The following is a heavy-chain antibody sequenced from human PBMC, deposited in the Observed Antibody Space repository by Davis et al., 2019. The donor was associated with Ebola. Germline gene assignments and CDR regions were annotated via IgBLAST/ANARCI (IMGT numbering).Heavy chain of an antibody. V-gene: IGHV1-2*04. CDR1: GYTFTGYY. CDR3: ASAGYNWNYWFDP. CDR2: INPNSGGT. J-gene: IGHJ5*02. D-gene: IGHD1-7*01. Sequence: AASVKVSCKASGYTFTGYYMHWVRQAPGQGLEWMGWINPNSGGTNYAQKFQGWVTMTRDTSISTAYMELSRLRSDDTAVYYCASAGYNWNYWFDPWGQGTLVTVSS.